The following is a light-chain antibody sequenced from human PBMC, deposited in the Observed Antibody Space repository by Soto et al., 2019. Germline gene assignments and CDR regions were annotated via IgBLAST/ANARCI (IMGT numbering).Light chain of an antibody. CDR2: EVS. CDR1: ISDVGDNY. V-gene: IGLV2-8*01. Sequence: SAMTQPPSASGSPGPSVTISCTGTISDVGDNYVSWYQQHLVKAPKLIIYEVSQRPSGVPDRFSGSKSGNTASLTVSGLQTEDEADYYCSAYAGSNNFVFGSGTKVTVL. J-gene: IGLJ1*01. CDR3: SAYAGSNNFV.